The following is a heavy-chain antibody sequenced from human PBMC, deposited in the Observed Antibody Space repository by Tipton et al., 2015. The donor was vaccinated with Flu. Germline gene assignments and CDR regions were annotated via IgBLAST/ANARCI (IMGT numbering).Heavy chain of an antibody. J-gene: IGHJ5*02. V-gene: IGHV4-4*02. Sequence: TLSLTCTVSSGSVSSSNWWTWVRQAPGKGPEWIGKVYRDGTTNYNPSLRGRVTISIDKSRNQFSLTVHSMTTADTAVYYCARQFDPMYGVIVMTRLDTWGQGIMVTVSS. CDR1: SGSVSSSNW. D-gene: IGHD2-8*01. CDR3: ARQFDPMYGVIVMTRLDT. CDR2: VYRDGTT.